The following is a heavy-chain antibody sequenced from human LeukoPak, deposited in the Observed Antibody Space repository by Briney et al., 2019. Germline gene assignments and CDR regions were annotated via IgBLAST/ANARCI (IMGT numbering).Heavy chain of an antibody. V-gene: IGHV6-1*01. CDR2: TYYRSKWYS. CDR3: ARAWIVATIYDY. CDR1: GDSVSSNSAD. J-gene: IGHJ4*02. Sequence: SQTLSLTFTISGDSVSSNSADWNWLRQSPSRGLEWLGRTYYRSKWYSDYAVSVKSRITINPDTSNNQYSLQLNSVTPEDTAVYYCARAWIVATIYDYWGQGTLVTVSS. D-gene: IGHD5-12*01.